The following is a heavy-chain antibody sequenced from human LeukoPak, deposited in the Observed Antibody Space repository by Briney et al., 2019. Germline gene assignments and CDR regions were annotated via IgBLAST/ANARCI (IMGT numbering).Heavy chain of an antibody. CDR1: GYTFTSYD. D-gene: IGHD1-14*01. V-gene: IGHV1-46*01. J-gene: IGHJ6*03. CDR2: INPSGGST. Sequence: GASVKVSCKASGYTFTSYDINWVRQATGQGLEWMGIINPSGGSTSYAQKFQGRVTMTRDTSISTAYMELSRLRSDDTAVYYCARDPRTHYYMDVWGKGTTVTISS. CDR3: ARDPRTHYYMDV.